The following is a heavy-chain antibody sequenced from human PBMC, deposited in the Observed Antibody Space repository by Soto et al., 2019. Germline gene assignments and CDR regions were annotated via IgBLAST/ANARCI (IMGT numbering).Heavy chain of an antibody. CDR1: GYGFTIYG. J-gene: IGHJ5*02. CDR2: ISAYNGNT. Sequence: VTVYCKASGYGFTIYGISWVLQAPGQGLEWMGWISAYNGNTNYAQKLQGRVTMTTDTSTSTAYMELRSLRSDDTAVYYCARDPSIAAASWFDPWGQGTLVTVSS. V-gene: IGHV1-18*01. D-gene: IGHD6-13*01. CDR3: ARDPSIAAASWFDP.